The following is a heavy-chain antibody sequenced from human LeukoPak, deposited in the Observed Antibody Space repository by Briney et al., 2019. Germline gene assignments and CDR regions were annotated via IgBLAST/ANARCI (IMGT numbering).Heavy chain of an antibody. D-gene: IGHD7-27*01. V-gene: IGHV4-39*01. CDR2: IYYSGST. J-gene: IGHJ4*02. Sequence: KSSETLSLTCTVSGGSISSYYWGWIRQPPGKGLEWIGSIYYSGSTYYNPSLKSRVTISVDTSKNQFSLKLSSVTAADTAVYYCARHVLASGEPYFDYWGQGTLVTVSS. CDR3: ARHVLASGEPYFDY. CDR1: GGSISSYY.